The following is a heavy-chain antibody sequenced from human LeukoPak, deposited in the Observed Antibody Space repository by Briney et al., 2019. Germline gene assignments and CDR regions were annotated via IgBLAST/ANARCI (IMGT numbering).Heavy chain of an antibody. CDR3: ARLPMLKLEPHYY. CDR2: ISSSSSTI. J-gene: IGHJ4*02. V-gene: IGHV3-48*01. Sequence: GGSLRLSCAASGFTFSSYSMNWVRQAPGKGLEWVSYISSSSSTIYYADSVKGRFTISRDNAKSSLYLQMNSLRAEDTAVYYCARLPMLKLEPHYYWGQGTLVTVSS. D-gene: IGHD1-1*01. CDR1: GFTFSSYS.